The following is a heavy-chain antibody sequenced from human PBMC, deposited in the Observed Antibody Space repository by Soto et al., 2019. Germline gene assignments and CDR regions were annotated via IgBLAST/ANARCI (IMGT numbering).Heavy chain of an antibody. CDR1: GDSVSSNSAA. CDR3: STSKIWFGELSPDYYGMDV. D-gene: IGHD3-10*01. J-gene: IGHJ6*02. Sequence: SQTLSLTCAISGDSVSSNSAAWNWIRQSPSRGLEWLGRTYYRSKWYNDYAVSVKSRITLNPDTSKNQFSLQLNPVTPEDTAVYYCSTSKIWFGELSPDYYGMDVWGQGTTVTVSS. CDR2: TYYRSKWYN. V-gene: IGHV6-1*01.